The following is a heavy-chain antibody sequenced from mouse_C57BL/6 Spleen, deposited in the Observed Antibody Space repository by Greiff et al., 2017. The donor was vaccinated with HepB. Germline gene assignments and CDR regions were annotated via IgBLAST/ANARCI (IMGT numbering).Heavy chain of an antibody. Sequence: VQLKESGPELVKPGASVKISCKASGYAFSSSWMNWVKQRPGKGLEWIGRIYPGDGDTNYNGKFKGKATLTADKSSSTAYMQLSSLTSEDSAVYFCARWGVVATPAMDYWGQGTSVTVSS. CDR1: GYAFSSSW. V-gene: IGHV1-82*01. CDR2: IYPGDGDT. D-gene: IGHD1-1*01. CDR3: ARWGVVATPAMDY. J-gene: IGHJ4*01.